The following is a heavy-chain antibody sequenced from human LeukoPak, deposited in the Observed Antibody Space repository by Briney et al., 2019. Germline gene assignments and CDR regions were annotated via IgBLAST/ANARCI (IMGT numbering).Heavy chain of an antibody. D-gene: IGHD3-22*01. CDR2: IGAGGTFT. J-gene: IGHJ3*02. Sequence: GGSLRLSCAASGFAFSSFGMSWVRQAPGKGLEWVSGIGAGGTFTYYADSVKGRFTIFRDNSRNTLYLQMNSLRADDTAVYYCAKDIFADSSGLAGSDIWGQGTMVTVSS. CDR1: GFAFSSFG. V-gene: IGHV3-23*01. CDR3: AKDIFADSSGLAGSDI.